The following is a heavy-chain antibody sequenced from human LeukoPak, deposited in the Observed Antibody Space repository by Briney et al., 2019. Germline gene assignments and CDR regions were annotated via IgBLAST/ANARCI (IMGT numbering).Heavy chain of an antibody. V-gene: IGHV3-53*01. CDR1: GFTVSSNY. Sequence: GGSLRLSCAASGFTVSSNYMSWVRQAPAKGLEWVSVIYSGGSTYYADSVKGRFTISRDNSKNTLYLQMNSLRAEDTAVYYCASPFTVTHVVYDAFDIWGQGTMVTVSS. CDR2: IYSGGST. J-gene: IGHJ3*02. D-gene: IGHD4-17*01. CDR3: ASPFTVTHVVYDAFDI.